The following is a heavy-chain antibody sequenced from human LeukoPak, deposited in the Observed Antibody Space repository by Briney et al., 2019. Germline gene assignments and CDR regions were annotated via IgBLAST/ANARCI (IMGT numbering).Heavy chain of an antibody. V-gene: IGHV3-11*01. CDR1: GFTFRDHY. CDR2: ISSRGTTI. CDR3: ARDASLYDYISYMDV. D-gene: IGHD3-16*01. Sequence: GGSLRLSCAASGFTFRDHYMTWIRPSPGKGLEWVSSISSRGTTIYYADSVKGRFTVSRDNAHNSLYLQMTSLRAEDTAVYYCARDASLYDYISYMDVWGQGTTVIVSS. J-gene: IGHJ6*02.